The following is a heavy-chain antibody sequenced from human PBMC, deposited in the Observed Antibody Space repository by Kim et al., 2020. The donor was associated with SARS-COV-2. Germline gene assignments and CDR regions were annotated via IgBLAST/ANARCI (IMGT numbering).Heavy chain of an antibody. Sequence: GGSLRLSCAASGFTFSSYGMHWVRQAPGKGLEWVAVISYDGSNKYYADSVKGRFTISRDNSKNTLYLQMNSLRAEDTAVYYCAKEKSLWFGESNAFDIWGQGTMVTVSS. CDR3: AKEKSLWFGESNAFDI. D-gene: IGHD3-10*01. J-gene: IGHJ3*02. CDR2: ISYDGSNK. CDR1: GFTFSSYG. V-gene: IGHV3-30*18.